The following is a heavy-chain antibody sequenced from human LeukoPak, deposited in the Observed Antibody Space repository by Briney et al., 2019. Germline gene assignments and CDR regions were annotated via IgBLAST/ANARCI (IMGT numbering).Heavy chain of an antibody. Sequence: ASVKVSCKASGGTFSSYAISWVRQAPGQGLEWMGWISAYNGNTNYAQKLQGRVTMTTDTSTSTAYMELRSLRSDDTAVYYCARKEDGDWFDPWGQGTLVTVSS. J-gene: IGHJ5*02. D-gene: IGHD3-10*01. CDR1: GGTFSSYA. CDR2: ISAYNGNT. V-gene: IGHV1-18*01. CDR3: ARKEDGDWFDP.